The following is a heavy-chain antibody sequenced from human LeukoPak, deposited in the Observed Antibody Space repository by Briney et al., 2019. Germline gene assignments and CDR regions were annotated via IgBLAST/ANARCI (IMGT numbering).Heavy chain of an antibody. Sequence: ETLSLTCSVSGGSISSHYWSWIRQPPGKGLEWIGYIYYSGSTNYNPSLKSRVTISVDTSKNQFSLKLSSVTAADTAVYYCARSGSYYESFDYWGQGTLVTVSS. V-gene: IGHV4-59*11. CDR3: ARSGSYYESFDY. CDR1: GGSISSHY. D-gene: IGHD1-26*01. CDR2: IYYSGST. J-gene: IGHJ4*02.